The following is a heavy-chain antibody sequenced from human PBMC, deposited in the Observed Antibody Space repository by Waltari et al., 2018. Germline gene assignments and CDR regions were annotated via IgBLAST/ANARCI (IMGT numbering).Heavy chain of an antibody. D-gene: IGHD5-18*01. J-gene: IGHJ4*02. CDR1: GGSFSGYY. CDR2: INHSGST. Sequence: QVQLQQWGAGLLKPSETLSLTCAVYGGSFSGYYWSWIRQPPGKGLEWIGEINHSGSTNYKPSLKSRVTISVDTSKNQFSLKLSSVTAADTAVYYCARGAGVYGYNYWGQGTLVTVSS. V-gene: IGHV4-34*01. CDR3: ARGAGVYGYNY.